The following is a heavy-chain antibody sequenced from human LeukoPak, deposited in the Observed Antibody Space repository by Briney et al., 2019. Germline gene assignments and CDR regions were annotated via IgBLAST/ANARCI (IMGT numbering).Heavy chain of an antibody. CDR2: ITDSGGNT. CDR1: GFTFSSYA. CDR3: AKDSRLGYFDY. V-gene: IGHV3-23*01. D-gene: IGHD2/OR15-2a*01. J-gene: IGHJ4*02. Sequence: PGGSLRLSCAASGFTFSSYAMNWVRQAPGKGLGWVSGITDSGGNTYYAESVKGRFTLSRDNSKNTLYLQMNSLRAEDTAVYYCAKDSRLGYFDYWGQGTLVTVSS.